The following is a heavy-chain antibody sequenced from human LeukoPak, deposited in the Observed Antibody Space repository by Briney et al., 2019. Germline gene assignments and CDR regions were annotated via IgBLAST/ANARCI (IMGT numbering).Heavy chain of an antibody. J-gene: IGHJ1*01. CDR2: IYPRDSDT. CDR1: GYTFTHQW. Sequence: GESLKISCKASGYTFTHQWIGWVRQKSGSGLEWMGIIYPRDSDTRYSPSFQGHVTISADTSFNTAYLEWSRLDASDTGIYYCARHSDVIGAIWGQGTLVTVSS. V-gene: IGHV5-51*01. D-gene: IGHD3-10*01. CDR3: ARHSDVIGAI.